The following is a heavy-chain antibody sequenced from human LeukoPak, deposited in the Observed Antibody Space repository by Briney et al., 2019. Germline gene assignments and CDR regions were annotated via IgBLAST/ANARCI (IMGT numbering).Heavy chain of an antibody. J-gene: IGHJ4*02. CDR2: IYHSGST. CDR1: GGSISSSNW. Sequence: SGTLSLTCAVSGGSISSSNWWSWVRQPPGKGLEWIGEIYHSGSTNYNPSLKSRVTISVDTSKNQFSLKLSSVTAADTAVYYCARASRFLEWQHQDYWGQGTLVTVSS. CDR3: ARASRFLEWQHQDY. D-gene: IGHD3-3*01. V-gene: IGHV4-4*02.